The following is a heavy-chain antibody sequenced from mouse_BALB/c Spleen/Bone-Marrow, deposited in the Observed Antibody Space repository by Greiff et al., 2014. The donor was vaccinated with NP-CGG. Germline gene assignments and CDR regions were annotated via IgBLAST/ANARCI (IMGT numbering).Heavy chain of an antibody. J-gene: IGHJ4*01. V-gene: IGHV5-4*02. Sequence: EVQVVESGGGLVKPGGSLKLSCAASGFTFSDYYMYWVRQTPEKRLEWVATISDGGSYTYYQDSVKGRFTISRDNAKNNLYLQMSSLKSEDTAMYYCVRGLYGSSYTYAMDYWGQGTSVTVSS. CDR1: GFTFSDYY. CDR3: VRGLYGSSYTYAMDY. D-gene: IGHD1-1*01. CDR2: ISDGGSYT.